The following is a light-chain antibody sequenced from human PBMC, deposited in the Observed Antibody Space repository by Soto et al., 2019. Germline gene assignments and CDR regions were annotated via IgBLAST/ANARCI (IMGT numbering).Light chain of an antibody. CDR1: QSVSNNY. J-gene: IGKJ1*01. Sequence: EIVLTQSPGTLSLSPGERATLSCRASQSVSNNYLAWYQQKPGQAPSLLIYGASNRATGIQDRFSGSGSGTDFSLTISRLEAEDFAVYYCQQYGSSGAFGQGTKVEIK. V-gene: IGKV3-20*01. CDR3: QQYGSSGA. CDR2: GAS.